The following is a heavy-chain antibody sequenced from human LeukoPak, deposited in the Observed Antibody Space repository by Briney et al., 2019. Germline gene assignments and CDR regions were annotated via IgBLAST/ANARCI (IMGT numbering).Heavy chain of an antibody. CDR3: ARADPVAGTDNWFDP. CDR1: GGSFSSDY. J-gene: IGHJ5*02. V-gene: IGHV4-59*01. Sequence: SETLSLTCTVSGGSFSSDYWSWIRQPPGKGLEWIGYIYYSGSTNYNPSLKSRVTISVDTSKNQFSLKLSSVTAADTAVYYCARADPVAGTDNWFDPWGQGTLVTVSS. D-gene: IGHD6-19*01. CDR2: IYYSGST.